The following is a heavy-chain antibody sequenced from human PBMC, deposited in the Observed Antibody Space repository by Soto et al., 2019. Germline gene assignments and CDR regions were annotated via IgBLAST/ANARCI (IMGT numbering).Heavy chain of an antibody. D-gene: IGHD4-17*01. V-gene: IGHV3-33*01. J-gene: IGHJ6*02. CDR3: ARDIPTTHYGDYEYYYYGMDV. CDR1: GFTFSSYG. Sequence: GGSLRLSCAASGFTFSSYGMHWVRQAPGKGLEWVAVIWYDGSNKYYADSVKGRFTISRDNSKNTLYLQMNSLRAEDTAVYYCARDIPTTHYGDYEYYYYGMDVWGQGTTVTVSS. CDR2: IWYDGSNK.